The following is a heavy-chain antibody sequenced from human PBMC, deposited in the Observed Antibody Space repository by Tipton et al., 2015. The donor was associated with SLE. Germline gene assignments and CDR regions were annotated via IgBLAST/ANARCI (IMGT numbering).Heavy chain of an antibody. CDR2: INHSGST. D-gene: IGHD3-9*01. Sequence: TLSLTCDFYGGSFNVYYWTWIRQPPGRGLEWIGEINHSGSTNYNPSLKSRVTISVDTSKNQFSLKLRSVTAADAAVYYCARRCDKGLGYWGSGTLVTVSS. V-gene: IGHV4-34*01. CDR3: ARRCDKGLGY. CDR1: GGSFNVYY. J-gene: IGHJ4*02.